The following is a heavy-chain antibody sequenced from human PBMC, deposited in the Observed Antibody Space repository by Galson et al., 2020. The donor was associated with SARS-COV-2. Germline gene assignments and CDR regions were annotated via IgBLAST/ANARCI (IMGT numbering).Heavy chain of an antibody. V-gene: IGHV3-33*06. CDR2: IWYDGSNK. CDR3: AKDLPALADPGGDAFDI. Sequence: GGSLRLFCAASGFTFSSYGMHWVRQAPGKGLEWVAVIWYDGSNKYYADSVKGRFTISRDNSKNTLYLQMNSLRAEDTAVYYCAKDLPALADPGGDAFDIWGQGTMVTVSS. J-gene: IGHJ3*02. CDR1: GFTFSSYG. D-gene: IGHD3-10*01.